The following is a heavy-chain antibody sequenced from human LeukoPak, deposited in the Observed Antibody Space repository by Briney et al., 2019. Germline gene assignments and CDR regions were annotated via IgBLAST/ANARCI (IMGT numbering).Heavy chain of an antibody. J-gene: IGHJ3*02. CDR1: GYTFTSYA. V-gene: IGHV1-3*01. Sequence: ASVKVSCKASGYTFTSYAMHWVRQAPGQRLEWMGWINAGNGNTKYSQKFQGRVTITRDTSASTAYMELSSLRSEDTAVYYCVTHFDSSGPDAFDIWGQGTMVTVSS. CDR3: VTHFDSSGPDAFDI. D-gene: IGHD3-22*01. CDR2: INAGNGNT.